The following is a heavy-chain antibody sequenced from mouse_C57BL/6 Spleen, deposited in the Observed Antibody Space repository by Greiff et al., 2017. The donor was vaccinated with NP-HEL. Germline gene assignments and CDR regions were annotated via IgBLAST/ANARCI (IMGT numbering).Heavy chain of an antibody. D-gene: IGHD1-1*01. CDR3: ARGGDYYGSTAMDY. Sequence: EVKLVESGPGMVKPSQSLSLTCTVTGYSITSGYDWHWIRHFPGNKLEWMGYISYSGSTNYNPSLKSRISITHDTSKNHFFLKLNSVTTEDTATYYCARGGDYYGSTAMDYWGQGTSVTVSS. V-gene: IGHV3-1*01. J-gene: IGHJ4*01. CDR1: GYSITSGYD. CDR2: ISYSGST.